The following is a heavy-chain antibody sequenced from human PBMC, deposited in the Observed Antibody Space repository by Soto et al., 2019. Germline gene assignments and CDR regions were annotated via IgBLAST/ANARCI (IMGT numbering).Heavy chain of an antibody. CDR3: AKGALGVTWGAFDF. J-gene: IGHJ3*01. Sequence: QIHLVESGGGVVQPGKSLRLSCAASGFTFSTYGMHWVRQAPGKGLEWVAVISHDGSKRYYGDSVKGRFTISRDNSKNRLYLQMNNVRPEDTARYYCAKGALGVTWGAFDFWGQGTLVAVSS. CDR1: GFTFSTYG. D-gene: IGHD1-26*01. CDR2: ISHDGSKR. V-gene: IGHV3-30*18.